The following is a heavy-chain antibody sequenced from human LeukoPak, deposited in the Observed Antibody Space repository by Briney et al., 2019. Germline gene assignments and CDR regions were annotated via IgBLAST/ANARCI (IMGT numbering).Heavy chain of an antibody. J-gene: IGHJ4*02. CDR1: GFTFSSYE. Sequence: PGGSLRLSCAASGFTFSSYEMNWVRQAPGRGLEWISYIGLASGFTSYADSVKGRFTISSDTARNSLYLHMHSLRAEDTAVYYCARDHNWAFDYWGQGALVTVSS. CDR3: ARDHNWAFDY. CDR2: IGLASGFT. V-gene: IGHV3-48*03. D-gene: IGHD1-20*01.